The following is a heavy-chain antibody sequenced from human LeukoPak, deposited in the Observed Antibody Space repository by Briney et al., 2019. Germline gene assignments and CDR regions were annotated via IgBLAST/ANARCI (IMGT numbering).Heavy chain of an antibody. CDR2: ISFDGSNK. CDR1: GFTFSSYG. Sequence: QPGRSLRPSCAASGFTFSSYGMHWVRQAPGKGLEWVTVISFDGSNKYYADSVKGRFTISRDNSKNTLYLQMNSLRAEDTAVYYCAATPDYFNYWGQGTLVTVSS. CDR3: AATPDYFNY. V-gene: IGHV3-30*03. J-gene: IGHJ4*02. D-gene: IGHD5-12*01.